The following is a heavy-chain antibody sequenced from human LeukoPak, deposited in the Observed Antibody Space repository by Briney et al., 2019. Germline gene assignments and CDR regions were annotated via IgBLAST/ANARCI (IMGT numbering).Heavy chain of an antibody. CDR2: INPNSGGT. CDR3: ARDAVSGYRCGPKVDY. Sequence: ASVKVSCKASGYTFTGYYMHWVRQAPGQGLEWMGWINPNSGGTNYAQKFQGRVTMTRDTSISTAYMELSRLRSDDTAVYYCARDAVSGYRCGPKVDYWGQGTLVTVSS. J-gene: IGHJ4*02. D-gene: IGHD5-18*01. V-gene: IGHV1-2*02. CDR1: GYTFTGYY.